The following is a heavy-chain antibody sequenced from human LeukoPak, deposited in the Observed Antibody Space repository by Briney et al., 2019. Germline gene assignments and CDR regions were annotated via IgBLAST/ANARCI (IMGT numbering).Heavy chain of an antibody. D-gene: IGHD3-10*01. J-gene: IGHJ1*01. V-gene: IGHV3-7*01. CDR1: GFPFSTYY. Sequence: QPGASLRLFCTVAGFPFSTYYMGWLRQTAGKGLEWVAMIGKDGSDKYYVGSLKGRFTISRDNAKNSLFLQMSSLTAEDTALYYCAFPVREPQLWGRGTLVTVSS. CDR2: IGKDGSDK. CDR3: AFPVREPQL.